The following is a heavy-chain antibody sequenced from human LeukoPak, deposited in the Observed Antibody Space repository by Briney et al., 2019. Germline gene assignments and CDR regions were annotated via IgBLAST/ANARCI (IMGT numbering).Heavy chain of an antibody. V-gene: IGHV1-2*02. CDR2: INPNSGGT. CDR1: GYTFTIYY. D-gene: IGHD2-2*02. J-gene: IGHJ4*02. CDR3: ARNPAYCTSTSCYNDY. Sequence: ASVKVSCKASGYTFTIYYMHWVRQAPGQGLEWMGWINPNSGGTSYARRFQGRVTTTRDTSISTAHMELSRLTSDDTAVYYCARNPAYCTSTSCYNDYWGQGTLVTVSS.